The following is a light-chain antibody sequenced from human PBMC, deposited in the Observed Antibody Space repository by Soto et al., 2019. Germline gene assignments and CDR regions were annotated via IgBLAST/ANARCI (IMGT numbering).Light chain of an antibody. CDR2: DNS. CDR3: ATWDSKLSAVV. Sequence: QSGLTQPPSMSAAPGQKVPISCSGSSSNIGDNFVSWYQPLPGTAPKLLIFDNSQRPSEIPNRFFGSKSGTIATLAITGPQTGDEAVYYCATWDSKLSAVVFGGGTKLTVL. V-gene: IGLV1-51*01. J-gene: IGLJ2*01. CDR1: SSNIGDNF.